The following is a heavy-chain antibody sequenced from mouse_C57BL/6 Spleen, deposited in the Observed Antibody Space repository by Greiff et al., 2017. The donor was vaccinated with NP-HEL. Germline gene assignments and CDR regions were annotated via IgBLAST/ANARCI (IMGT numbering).Heavy chain of an antibody. CDR1: GYTFTDYY. V-gene: IGHV1-76*01. J-gene: IGHJ1*03. CDR2: IYPGSGYT. D-gene: IGHD1-1*01. CDR3: AIYYYGSSPWYFDV. Sequence: VQLQQSGAELVRPGASVKLSCKASGYTFTDYYINWVKQRPGQGLEWIARIYPGSGYTYYNEKFKGKATLTAEKSSSTAYMQLSSLTSEDSAVYFCAIYYYGSSPWYFDVWGTGTTVTVSS.